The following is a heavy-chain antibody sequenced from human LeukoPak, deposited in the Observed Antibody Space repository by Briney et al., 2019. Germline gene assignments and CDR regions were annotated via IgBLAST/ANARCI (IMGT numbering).Heavy chain of an antibody. CDR1: GYTFTGYY. CDR2: INPNGGGT. D-gene: IGHD1-20*01. J-gene: IGHJ5*02. Sequence: EASVTVSCTASGYTFTGYYMHWVRQAPGQGLEWMGRINPNGGGTNYAQKFQGRVTMTRDTSISTAYMELSRLRSDDTAVYYCATTHTGITGPNWFDPWGQGTLVTVSS. CDR3: ATTHTGITGPNWFDP. V-gene: IGHV1-2*06.